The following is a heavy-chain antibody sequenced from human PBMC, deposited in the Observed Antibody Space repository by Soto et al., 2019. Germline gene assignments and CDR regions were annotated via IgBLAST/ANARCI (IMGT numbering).Heavy chain of an antibody. CDR1: GFTFSSYA. Sequence: QVQLVESGGGVVQPGRSLRLSCAASGFTFSSYAMHWVRQAPGKGLEWVAVISYDGSNKYYADSGKGRFTISRDNSKNTLYLQMNSLRAEDTAVYYCARDMIVVGIFDYWGQGTLVTVSS. D-gene: IGHD3-22*01. J-gene: IGHJ4*02. CDR2: ISYDGSNK. CDR3: ARDMIVVGIFDY. V-gene: IGHV3-30-3*01.